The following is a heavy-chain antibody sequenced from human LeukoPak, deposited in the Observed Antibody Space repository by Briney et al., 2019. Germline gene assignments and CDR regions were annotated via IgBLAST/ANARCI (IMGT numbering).Heavy chain of an antibody. CDR1: GFTFSSYA. Sequence: PGGSLRLSCAASGFTFSSYAMSWVRQAPGKGLEWVSAISGSGGSTYYADSVKGRFTISRDNSKNTLYLQMNSLRAEDTAVYYCAILVERWKNFHYWGQGTLVTVSS. CDR2: ISGSGGST. D-gene: IGHD5-24*01. V-gene: IGHV3-23*01. J-gene: IGHJ4*02. CDR3: AILVERWKNFHY.